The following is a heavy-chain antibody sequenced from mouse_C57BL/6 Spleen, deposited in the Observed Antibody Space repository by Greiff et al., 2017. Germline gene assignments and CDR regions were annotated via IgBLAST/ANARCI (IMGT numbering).Heavy chain of an antibody. Sequence: VQLQQSGAELVRPGASVKLSCTASGFNIKDDYMHWVKQRPEQGLEWIGWIDPENGDTEYDAKFKGKATITADTSSNTAYLQLSSLTSEDTAVYYCTKGGNYVLYYAMDYWGQGTSVTVSS. J-gene: IGHJ4*01. CDR1: GFNIKDDY. D-gene: IGHD2-1*01. CDR2: IDPENGDT. CDR3: TKGGNYVLYYAMDY. V-gene: IGHV14-4*01.